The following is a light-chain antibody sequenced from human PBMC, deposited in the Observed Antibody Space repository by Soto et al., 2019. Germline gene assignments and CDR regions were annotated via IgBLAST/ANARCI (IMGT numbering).Light chain of an antibody. V-gene: IGLV1-40*01. CDR3: HSYDSTLSASI. J-gene: IGLJ2*01. Sequence: QSVLTQPPSVSGAPGQRVTISCTGSSSNIGAGYDVHWYHQLPGTAHKLLIFGNTNRPSGVPDRFSGSKSGTSASLAITGLQAEDEADYYCHSYDSTLSASIFGGGTKLTVL. CDR2: GNT. CDR1: SSNIGAGYD.